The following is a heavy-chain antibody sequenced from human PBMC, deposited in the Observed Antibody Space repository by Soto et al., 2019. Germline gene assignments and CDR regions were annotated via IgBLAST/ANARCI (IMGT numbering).Heavy chain of an antibody. CDR3: LRGNSGYGNFDY. J-gene: IGHJ4*02. CDR1: AFPSSRYW. V-gene: IGHV3-74*01. CDR2: IKGDGSET. D-gene: IGHD5-12*01. Sequence: GVTLRLSCAVSAFPSSRYWQHWVRLAPGKGLVWVSRIKGDGSETNYADSVKGRFTISRDNAKNTLYLQLNSLRAEDTAVYYCLRGNSGYGNFDYWGQGTRVTVSS.